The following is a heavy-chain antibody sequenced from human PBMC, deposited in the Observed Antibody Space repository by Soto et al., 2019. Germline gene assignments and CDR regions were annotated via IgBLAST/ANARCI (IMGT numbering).Heavy chain of an antibody. Sequence: QVQLQESGPGLVKPSETLSLTCSVSGGSISGYYWGWIRQTPEKGLEWIGYIYYSGSTNYNPSLKSRVTMLIDMSKNQFSLKLTSVSAADTAVYYCAAAPRYWGQGILVTVSS. J-gene: IGHJ4*02. V-gene: IGHV4-59*01. CDR2: IYYSGST. D-gene: IGHD2-15*01. CDR1: GGSISGYY. CDR3: AAAPRY.